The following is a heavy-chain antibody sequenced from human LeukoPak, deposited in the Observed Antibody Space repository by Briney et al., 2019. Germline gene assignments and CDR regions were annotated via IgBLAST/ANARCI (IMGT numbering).Heavy chain of an antibody. Sequence: GGSLRLSCAASGFTFSSYGMSWVRQAPGKGLEWVSAISGSGGSTYYADSVKGRFTISRDNAKNSLYLQMNSLRVEDTAVYYCVRGRYNYGYIFDYWGQGTLVTVSS. V-gene: IGHV3-23*01. CDR1: GFTFSSYG. CDR3: VRGRYNYGYIFDY. D-gene: IGHD5-18*01. J-gene: IGHJ4*02. CDR2: ISGSGGST.